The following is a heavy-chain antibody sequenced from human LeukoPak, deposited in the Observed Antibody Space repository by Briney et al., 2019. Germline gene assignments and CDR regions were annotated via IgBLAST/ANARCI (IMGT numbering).Heavy chain of an antibody. J-gene: IGHJ5*02. V-gene: IGHV3-64*01. Sequence: GGSLRLSCAASGFTFSSYAMHWVRQAPGKGLEYVSAISSNGGSTYYANSVKGRFTISRDNSKNTLYLQMGSLRAEDMAVYYCARGGRYSSSPNWFDPWGQGTLVTVSS. D-gene: IGHD6-6*01. CDR1: GFTFSSYA. CDR2: ISSNGGST. CDR3: ARGGRYSSSPNWFDP.